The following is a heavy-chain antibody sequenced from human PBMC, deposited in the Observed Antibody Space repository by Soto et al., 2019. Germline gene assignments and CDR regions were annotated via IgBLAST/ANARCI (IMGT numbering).Heavy chain of an antibody. V-gene: IGHV4-59*01. CDR2: IYYSGRT. CDR3: ARGYCSTTSCYIWDNWFDP. D-gene: IGHD2-2*02. J-gene: IGHJ5*02. CDR1: GGSISSYY. Sequence: QVQLQESGPGLVKPSETLSLTCTVSGGSISSYYWSWIRQPPGKGLEWIGYIYYSGRTNYNPSLNSRVTLSVETSKNQFHLTLSSVTAADTAVYYCARGYCSTTSCYIWDNWFDPWGQGTLVTVSS.